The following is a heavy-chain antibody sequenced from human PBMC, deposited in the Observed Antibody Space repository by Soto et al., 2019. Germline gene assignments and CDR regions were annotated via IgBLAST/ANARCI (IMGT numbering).Heavy chain of an antibody. CDR1: EFTFSSYV. J-gene: IGHJ4*02. D-gene: IGHD3-16*01. V-gene: IGHV3-30*18. CDR3: AKNVLSRYYFDY. CDR2: ISYNGSNK. Sequence: GGSLRLSCAASEFTFSSYVMHWVRQAPGKGLEWVAVISYNGSNKYYADSVKGRFTISRDNSKNTLYLQMNSLRAEDTAVYYCAKNVLSRYYFDYWGQGTQVTVSS.